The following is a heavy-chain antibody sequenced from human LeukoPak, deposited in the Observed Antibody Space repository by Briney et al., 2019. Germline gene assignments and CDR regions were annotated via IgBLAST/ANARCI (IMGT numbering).Heavy chain of an antibody. D-gene: IGHD3-10*01. J-gene: IGHJ4*02. CDR2: IYHSGST. CDR1: GFTFSSYAM. V-gene: IGHV4-4*02. CDR3: ARVGSGSYTPFDY. Sequence: PGGSLRLSCAASGFTFSSYAMSWVRQAPGKGLEWIGEIYHSGSTNYNPSLKSRVTISVDKSKNQFSLKLSSVTAADTAVYYCARVGSGSYTPFDYWGQGTLVTVSS.